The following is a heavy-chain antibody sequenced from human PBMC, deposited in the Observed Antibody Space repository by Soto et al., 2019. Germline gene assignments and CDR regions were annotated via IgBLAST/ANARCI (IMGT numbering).Heavy chain of an antibody. V-gene: IGHV3-23*01. Sequence: GGSLRLSCAASGFTFSSYAMSWVRQAPGKGLEWVSAISGSGGSTYYADSVKGRFTISRDNSKNTLYLQMNSLRAEDTAVYYCAKDPWPTTVTTPHYMDVWGKGTTVTVSS. CDR1: GFTFSSYA. CDR2: ISGSGGST. D-gene: IGHD4-17*01. J-gene: IGHJ6*03. CDR3: AKDPWPTTVTTPHYMDV.